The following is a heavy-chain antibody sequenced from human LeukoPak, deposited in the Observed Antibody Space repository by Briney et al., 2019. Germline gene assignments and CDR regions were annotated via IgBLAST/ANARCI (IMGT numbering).Heavy chain of an antibody. V-gene: IGHV1-3*01. D-gene: IGHD6-19*01. J-gene: IGHJ5*02. CDR1: GYTFTSYA. CDR3: AREARSSGWPNWFDP. Sequence: ASVKVSCKASGYTFTSYAMHWVRQAPGQGLEWMGWINAGNGNTKYSQKFQGRVTITRDTSASTAYMELSSLRSEDTAVYYCAREARSSGWPNWFDPWGQGTLVTVSS. CDR2: INAGNGNT.